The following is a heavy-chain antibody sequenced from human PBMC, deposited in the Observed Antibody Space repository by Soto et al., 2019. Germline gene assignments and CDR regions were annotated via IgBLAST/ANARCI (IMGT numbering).Heavy chain of an antibody. CDR1: GFTFDDYG. CDR3: ARTIAVAGNARGFFDY. V-gene: IGHV3-20*01. CDR2: INWNGGST. Sequence: GGSLRLSCAASGFTFDDYGMSWVRQAPGKGLEWVSGINWNGGSTGYADSVKGRFTISRDNAKNSLYLQMNSLGAEDTALYHCARTIAVAGNARGFFDYWGQGTLVTVSS. J-gene: IGHJ4*02. D-gene: IGHD6-19*01.